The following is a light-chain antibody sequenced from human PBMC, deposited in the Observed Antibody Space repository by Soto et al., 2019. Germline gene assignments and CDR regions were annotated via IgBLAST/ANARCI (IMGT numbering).Light chain of an antibody. J-gene: IGLJ1*01. CDR2: SNN. CDR3: AAWDDSLSGYV. Sequence: QSVLTQPPSASGTPGQRVTISCSGSSSNIGSNYVYWYQQLPGTAPKLLIYSNNQRPSGVPDRFSGSKSGTSASLAISGLPSEDDADYYCAAWDDSLSGYVFGTGTKLTVL. CDR1: SSNIGSNY. V-gene: IGLV1-47*02.